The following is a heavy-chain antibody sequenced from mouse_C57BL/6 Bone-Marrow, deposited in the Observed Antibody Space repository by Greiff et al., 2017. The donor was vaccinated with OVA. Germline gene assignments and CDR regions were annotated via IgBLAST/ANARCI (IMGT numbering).Heavy chain of an antibody. CDR2: INPNNGGT. D-gene: IGHD2-3*01. CDR1: GYTFTDYY. J-gene: IGHJ2*01. Sequence: EVQLQQSGPELVKPGASVKISCKASGYTFTDYYMNWVKQSHGKSLEWIGDINPNNGGTSYNQKFKGKATLTVDKSSSTAYMELRSLTSEDSAVYDCSRSAVQDYDYFDYWGQGTTLTVSS. CDR3: SRSAVQDYDYFDY. V-gene: IGHV1-26*01.